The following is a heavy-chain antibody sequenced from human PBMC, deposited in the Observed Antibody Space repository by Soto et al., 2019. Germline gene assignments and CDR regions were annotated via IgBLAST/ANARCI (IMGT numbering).Heavy chain of an antibody. D-gene: IGHD3-10*01. CDR3: ARQGTSRGSDYAAFDF. CDR1: GYTFIYFW. J-gene: IGHJ4*02. CDR2: IYPGASDI. Sequence: GSLMLPCQGSGYTFIYFWVAWVREVPGKGLEWMGVIYPGASDIRYSPSFEGHVTISADKSTNTAYLQWSSLEAADTAIYYCARQGTSRGSDYAAFDFWGPGTLVTVSS. V-gene: IGHV5-51*01.